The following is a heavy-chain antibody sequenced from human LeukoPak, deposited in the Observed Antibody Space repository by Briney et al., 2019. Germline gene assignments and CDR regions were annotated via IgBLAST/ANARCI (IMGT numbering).Heavy chain of an antibody. Sequence: GVSLRLSCAASGFPYSSYAMIWVRQAPGKGLEWVSAISGSGGSTYYADSAKDRYTISRDNSKNTLYLQMNTLSAEDTAVYYWGKKNKKGVYVEGVYWGQGTLVTVSS. CDR3: GKKNKKGVYVEGVY. CDR2: ISGSGGST. CDR1: GFPYSSYA. V-gene: IGHV3-23*01. D-gene: IGHD5/OR15-5a*01. J-gene: IGHJ4*02.